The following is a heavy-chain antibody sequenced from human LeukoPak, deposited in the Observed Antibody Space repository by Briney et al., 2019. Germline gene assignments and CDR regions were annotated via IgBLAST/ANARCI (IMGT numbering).Heavy chain of an antibody. V-gene: IGHV4-59*01. CDR1: GGSISSYY. D-gene: IGHD5-18*01. CDR2: IYYSGST. Sequence: SETLSLTCTVSGGSISSYYWSWIRQPPGKGLEWIGYIYYSGSTNYNPSLKSRVTISVDTSKNQFSLKLSSVTAADTAVYYCARDLGYSYGPFDYWGQGTLATVSS. CDR3: ARDLGYSYGPFDY. J-gene: IGHJ4*02.